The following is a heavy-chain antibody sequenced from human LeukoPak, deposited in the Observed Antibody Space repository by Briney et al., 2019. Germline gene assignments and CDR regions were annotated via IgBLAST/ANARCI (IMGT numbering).Heavy chain of an antibody. V-gene: IGHV5-51*01. CDR1: GYTFTSYW. D-gene: IGHD7-27*01. CDR3: ARRPGEGFDY. Sequence: GGSLRLSCAASGYTFTSYWIGWVRQMPGKGLEWMGIIYPGDSDTRYSPSFQGQVTISADKSISTAYLQWSSLKASDTAMYYCARRPGEGFDYWGQGTLVTVSS. CDR2: IYPGDSDT. J-gene: IGHJ4*02.